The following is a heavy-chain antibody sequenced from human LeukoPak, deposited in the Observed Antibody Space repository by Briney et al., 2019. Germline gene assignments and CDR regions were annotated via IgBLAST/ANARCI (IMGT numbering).Heavy chain of an antibody. CDR3: ARRPRPQVSRGPAIYYFDY. CDR2: MSGRGGST. D-gene: IGHD1-14*01. CDR1: GFTFSSYG. J-gene: IGHJ4*02. Sequence: PGGTLRLSCAASGFTFSSYGMSWVRQAPGKGLEWVSGMSGRGGSTYYADSVKGRFTISRDNSKNTLYLQMNSLRAEDTAVYYCARRPRPQVSRGPAIYYFDYWGQGKLVTVSS. V-gene: IGHV3-23*01.